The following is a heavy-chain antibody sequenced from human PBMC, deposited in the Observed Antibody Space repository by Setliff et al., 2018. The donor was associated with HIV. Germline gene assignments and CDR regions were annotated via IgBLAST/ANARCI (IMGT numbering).Heavy chain of an antibody. CDR2: ITHSGST. J-gene: IGHJ6*03. CDR3: AKGVAGLQYYYYYMDV. V-gene: IGHV4-34*01. D-gene: IGHD6-19*01. CDR1: GFTFTTYW. Sequence: GSLRLSCAASGFTFTTYWMSWVRQSPGKGLEWIGEITHSGSTNYNPSLETRVTISVDTSKNQFSLKLSSVTAADTAVYYCAKGVAGLQYYYYYMDVWGKGTTVTVSS.